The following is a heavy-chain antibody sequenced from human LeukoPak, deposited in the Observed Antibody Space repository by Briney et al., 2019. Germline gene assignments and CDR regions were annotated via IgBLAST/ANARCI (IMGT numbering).Heavy chain of an antibody. CDR1: GGSISSSSYY. V-gene: IGHV4-39*07. D-gene: IGHD3-10*01. Sequence: SETLSLTCTVSGGSISSSSYYWGWIRQPPGKGLEWIGSIYYSGSTYYNPSLKSRVTISVDTSKNQFSLKLSSVTAADTAVYYCARGGVLLWFGDPQPYNWFDPWGQGTLVTVSS. CDR3: ARGGVLLWFGDPQPYNWFDP. CDR2: IYYSGST. J-gene: IGHJ5*02.